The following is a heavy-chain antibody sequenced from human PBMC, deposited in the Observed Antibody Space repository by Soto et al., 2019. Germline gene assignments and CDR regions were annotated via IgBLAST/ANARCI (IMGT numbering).Heavy chain of an antibody. V-gene: IGHV1-58*01. CDR3: AGKDYDFWSGLLNYSYGMDV. CDR1: GFTFTSSA. J-gene: IGHJ6*02. Sequence: SVKVACKASGFTFTSSAVQWVRQARGQRLEWIGWIVVGSGNTNYAQKFQERVTITRDRSTSTAYMELSSLRSEDTAVYYCAGKDYDFWSGLLNYSYGMDVWGQGNTVTVSS. D-gene: IGHD3-3*01. CDR2: IVVGSGNT.